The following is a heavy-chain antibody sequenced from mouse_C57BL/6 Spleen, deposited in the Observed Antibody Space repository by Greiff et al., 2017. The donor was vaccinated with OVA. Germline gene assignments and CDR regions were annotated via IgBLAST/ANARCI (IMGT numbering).Heavy chain of an antibody. V-gene: IGHV3-6*01. CDR3: ARDDYDGMFAY. D-gene: IGHD2-4*01. CDR1: GYSITSGYY. CDR2: ISYDGSN. J-gene: IGHJ3*01. Sequence: VQLKESGPGLVKPSQSLSLTCSVTGYSITSGYYWNWIRQFPGNKLEWMGYISYDGSNNYNPSLKNRISITRDTSKNQFFLKLNSVTTEDTATYYCARDDYDGMFAYWGQGTLVTVSA.